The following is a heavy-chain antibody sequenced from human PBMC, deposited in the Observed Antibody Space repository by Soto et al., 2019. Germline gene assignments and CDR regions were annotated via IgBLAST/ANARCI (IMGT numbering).Heavy chain of an antibody. CDR3: AKDRHMPHIAVAGTDY. J-gene: IGHJ4*02. Sequence: EVQLLESGGGLVQPGGSLRLSCAASGFTFSSYAMSWVRQAPGKGLEWVSAISGSGGSTYYGYSVKGRFTISGDNTKNTLYLQMNSLRAADTAVYYCAKDRHMPHIAVAGTDYWGQGTLVAVSS. D-gene: IGHD6-19*01. CDR1: GFTFSSYA. CDR2: ISGSGGST. V-gene: IGHV3-23*01.